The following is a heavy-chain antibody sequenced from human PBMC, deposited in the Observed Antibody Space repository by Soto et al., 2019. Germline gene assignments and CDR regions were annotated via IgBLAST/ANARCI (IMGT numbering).Heavy chain of an antibody. J-gene: IGHJ5*02. CDR2: IYATGTT. V-gene: IGHV4-4*07. Sequence: NPSATLSLTCTVSGASSSGFYWSWIRKSAGKGLEWIGRIYATGTTDYNPSLKSRVMMSVDTSKKQFSLKLRSVTAADTAVYYCVREGRRPLRASFDPCAQGFRATVS. CDR1: GASSSGFY. D-gene: IGHD3-16*01. CDR3: VREGRRPLRASFDP.